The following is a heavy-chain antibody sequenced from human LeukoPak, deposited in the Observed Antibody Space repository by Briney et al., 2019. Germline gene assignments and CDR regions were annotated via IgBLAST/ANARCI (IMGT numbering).Heavy chain of an antibody. J-gene: IGHJ5*02. CDR1: GFTFSSYA. D-gene: IGHD6-13*01. CDR2: ISGSGGST. V-gene: IGHV3-23*01. CDR3: ARYSAAAGTGSWFDP. Sequence: TGGSLRLSCAASGFTFSSYAMSWVRQAPGKGLEWVSAISGSGGSTYYADSVKGRFTISRDNSKNTLYLQMNSLRAEETAVYYCARYSAAAGTGSWFDPWGQGTLVTVSS.